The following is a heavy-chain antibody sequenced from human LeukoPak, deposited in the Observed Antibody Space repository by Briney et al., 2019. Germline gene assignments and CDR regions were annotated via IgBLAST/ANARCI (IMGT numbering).Heavy chain of an antibody. CDR2: ISYDGSNK. V-gene: IGHV3-30*18. Sequence: GRSLRLSCAASGFTFSSYGMHWVRQAPGKGLEWVAVISYDGSNKYYADSVKGRFTISRDNSKNTLYLQMNSLRAEDTAVYYCAKVDGSGSYYRGRGAFDIWGQGTMVTVSS. CDR1: GFTFSSYG. CDR3: AKVDGSGSYYRGRGAFDI. J-gene: IGHJ3*02. D-gene: IGHD3-10*01.